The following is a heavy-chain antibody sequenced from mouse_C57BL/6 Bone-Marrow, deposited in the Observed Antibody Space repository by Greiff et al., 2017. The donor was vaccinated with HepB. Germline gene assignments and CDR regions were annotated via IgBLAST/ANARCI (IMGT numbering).Heavy chain of an antibody. V-gene: IGHV3-6*01. CDR3: ARVGSNYAWFAY. D-gene: IGHD1-1*01. J-gene: IGHJ3*01. CDR1: GYSITSGYY. Sequence: VSGPGLVKPSQSLSLTCSVTGYSITSGYYWNCIRQFPGNKLEWMGYISYDGSNNYNPSLKNRISITRNTSKNQFFLKLNSVTTEDTATYYCARVGSNYAWFAYWGQGTLVTVSA. CDR2: ISYDGSN.